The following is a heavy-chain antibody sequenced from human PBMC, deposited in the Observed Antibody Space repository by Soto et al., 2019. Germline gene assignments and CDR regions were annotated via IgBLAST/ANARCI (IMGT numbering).Heavy chain of an antibody. CDR1: GYTFTSYA. J-gene: IGHJ5*02. CDR3: ARGGPVVPTLDP. D-gene: IGHD2-15*01. V-gene: IGHV1-3*01. Sequence: SVKVSCKASGYTFTSYAMHWVRQAPGQRLEWMGWINAGNGNTKYSQKFQGRVTITRDTSASTAYMELSSLRSEDTAVYYCARGGPVVPTLDPWGQGTLVTVSS. CDR2: INAGNGNT.